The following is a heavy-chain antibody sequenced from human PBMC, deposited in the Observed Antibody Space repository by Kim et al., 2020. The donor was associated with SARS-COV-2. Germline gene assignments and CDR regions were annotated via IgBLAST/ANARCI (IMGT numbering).Heavy chain of an antibody. Sequence: TTDYAAPVKGRFTISRDESKNTLYLQMNSLKTEDTAVYYCTTAWIQLWLQWGQGTLVTVSS. CDR2: TT. CDR3: TTAWIQLWLQ. D-gene: IGHD5-18*01. J-gene: IGHJ4*02. V-gene: IGHV3-15*01.